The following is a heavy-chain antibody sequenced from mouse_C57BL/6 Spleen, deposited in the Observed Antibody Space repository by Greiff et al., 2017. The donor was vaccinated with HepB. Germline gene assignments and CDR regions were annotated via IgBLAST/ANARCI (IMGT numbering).Heavy chain of an antibody. V-gene: IGHV1-26*01. D-gene: IGHD1-1*01. J-gene: IGHJ2*01. Sequence: EVQLQQSGPELVKPGASVKISCKASGYTFTDYYMNWVKQSHGKSLEWIGDINPNNGGTSYNQKFKGKATLTVDKSSSTAYMELRSLTSEDSAVYYCARSDYYYGGYFDYWGQGTTLTVSS. CDR2: INPNNGGT. CDR3: ARSDYYYGGYFDY. CDR1: GYTFTDYY.